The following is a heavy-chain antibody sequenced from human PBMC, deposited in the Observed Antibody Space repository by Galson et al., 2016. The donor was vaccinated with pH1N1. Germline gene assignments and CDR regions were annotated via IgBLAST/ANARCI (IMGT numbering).Heavy chain of an antibody. CDR3: VRGRYPYGWGDR. J-gene: IGHJ5*02. D-gene: IGHD6-19*01. V-gene: IGHV4-31*03. CDR1: GDSISSGAYS. CDR2: ISYSGAT. Sequence: TLSLTCTVSGDSISSGAYSWTWLRQHPGKGLEWIGYISYSGATDYNASLRSRLIITLDMSKNQFSLKLSSVTAADTAIYYGVRGRYPYGWGDRWGQGTLVTVSS.